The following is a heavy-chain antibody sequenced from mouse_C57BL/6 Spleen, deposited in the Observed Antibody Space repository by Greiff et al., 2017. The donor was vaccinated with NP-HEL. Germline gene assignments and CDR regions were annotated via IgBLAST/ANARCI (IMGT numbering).Heavy chain of an antibody. CDR2: IRLKSDNYAT. J-gene: IGHJ1*03. CDR3: TGGYFDV. V-gene: IGHV6-3*01. CDR1: GFTFSNYW. Sequence: EVKLMESGGGLVQPGGSMKLSCVASGFTFSNYWMNWVRQSPEKGLEWVAQIRLKSDNYATHYAESVKGRFTISRDDSKSSVYLQMNNLSAEDTGIYYCTGGYFDVRGTGTTVTVSS.